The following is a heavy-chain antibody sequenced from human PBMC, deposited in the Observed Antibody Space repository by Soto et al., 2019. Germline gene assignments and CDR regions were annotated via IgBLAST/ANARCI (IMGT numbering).Heavy chain of an antibody. CDR3: ARDRSPDIVVVVAAIDY. CDR2: ISAYNGNT. Sequence: ASVKVSCKASGYTFTSYDISWVRQAPGQGLEWMGWISAYNGNTNYAQKLQGRVTMTTDTSTSTAYMELRSLRSDDTAVYYCARDRSPDIVVVVAAIDYWGQGTLVTVSS. CDR1: GYTFTSYD. D-gene: IGHD2-15*01. J-gene: IGHJ4*02. V-gene: IGHV1-18*01.